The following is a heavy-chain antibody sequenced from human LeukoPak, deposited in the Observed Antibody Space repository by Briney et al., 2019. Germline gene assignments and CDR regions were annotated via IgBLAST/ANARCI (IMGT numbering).Heavy chain of an antibody. D-gene: IGHD2-15*01. Sequence: GASVKVSCKASGYTFTSYDINWVRQATGQGLEWMGWMNPNSGNTGYAQKFQGRVTMTSNTSISTAYMELSSLRSEDTAVYYCARKRYCSGGSCYSVGAFDIWGQGTMVTVSS. CDR3: ARKRYCSGGSCYSVGAFDI. J-gene: IGHJ3*02. CDR2: MNPNSGNT. V-gene: IGHV1-8*01. CDR1: GYTFTSYD.